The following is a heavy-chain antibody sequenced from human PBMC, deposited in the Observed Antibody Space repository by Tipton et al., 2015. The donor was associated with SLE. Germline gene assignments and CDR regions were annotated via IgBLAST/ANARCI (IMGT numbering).Heavy chain of an antibody. Sequence: TLSLTCTVSGGSISSSRYSWGWIRQPPGKGLEWIGSIYHSGSTNYNPSLKSRVTISVDTSKNQFSLKLSSVTAADTAVYYCARGPPFDYWGQGTLVTVSS. CDR3: ARGPPFDY. CDR1: GGSISSSRYS. V-gene: IGHV4-39*07. J-gene: IGHJ4*02. CDR2: IYHSGST.